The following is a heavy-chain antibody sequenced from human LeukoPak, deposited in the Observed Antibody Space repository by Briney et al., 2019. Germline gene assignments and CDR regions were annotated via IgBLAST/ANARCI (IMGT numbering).Heavy chain of an antibody. V-gene: IGHV4-34*01. CDR1: GGSFSGYY. CDR3: ASGVKGRRGYCSSTSCQIDY. J-gene: IGHJ4*02. Sequence: SETLSLTCAVYGGSFSGYYWSWIRQPPGKGLEWIREINHSGSTNYNPSLKSRVTISVDTSKNQFSLKLSSVTAADTAVYYCASGVKGRRGYCSSTSCQIDYWGQGTLVTVSS. D-gene: IGHD2-2*03. CDR2: INHSGST.